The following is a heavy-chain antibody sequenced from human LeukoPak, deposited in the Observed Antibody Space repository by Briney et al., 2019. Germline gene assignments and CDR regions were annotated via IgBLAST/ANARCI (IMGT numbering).Heavy chain of an antibody. CDR3: ARGSGNLDWYYYYMDV. CDR1: GFSFSSYS. CDR2: ISSSSSTI. J-gene: IGHJ6*03. D-gene: IGHD4-23*01. V-gene: IGHV3-48*01. Sequence: PGGSLRLSCAASGFSFSSYSMNWVRQAPGKGLEWVSYISSSSSTIYYADSVKGRFTISRDNAKNSLYLQMNSLRAEDTAVYYCARGSGNLDWYYYYMDVWGKGTTVTVSS.